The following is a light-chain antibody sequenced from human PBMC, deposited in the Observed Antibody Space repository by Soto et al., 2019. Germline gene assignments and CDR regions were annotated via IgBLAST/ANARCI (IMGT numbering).Light chain of an antibody. CDR3: QQYGSSGT. CDR1: QSVSSL. V-gene: IGKV3-15*01. Sequence: EIVMTQSPATLSVSPGARATLSCTASQSVSSLVAWHQQKPGQAPRLLIYGASTRATGIPARFSGSGSGAEFTLTISSLEPEDFAVYYCQQYGSSGTFGQGTKVDIK. CDR2: GAS. J-gene: IGKJ1*01.